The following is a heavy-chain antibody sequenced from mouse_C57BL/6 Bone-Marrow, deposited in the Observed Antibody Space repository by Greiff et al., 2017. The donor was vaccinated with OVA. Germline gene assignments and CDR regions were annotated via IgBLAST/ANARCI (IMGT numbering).Heavy chain of an antibody. D-gene: IGHD1-1*02. CDR1: GFPFGSYA. CDR2: ISDGGSYP. Sequence: EVQLVESGGGLVKPGGSLKLSCAASGFPFGSYAMSWFRRTPEKRLGWVATISDGGSYPYFPDNVKGRFTISRDNAKNNLYLQMSHLKSEDTAMYYCARDMGYFDVWGTGTTVTVSS. J-gene: IGHJ1*03. CDR3: ARDMGYFDV. V-gene: IGHV5-4*01.